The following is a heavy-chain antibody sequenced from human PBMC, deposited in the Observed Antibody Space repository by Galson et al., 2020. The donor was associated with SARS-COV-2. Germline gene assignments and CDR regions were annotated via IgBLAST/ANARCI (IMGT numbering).Heavy chain of an antibody. Sequence: ASVKVSCKASGYTFTSYGISWVRQAPGQGLEWMGWISAYNGNTNYAQKLQGRVTMTTDTSTSTAYMELRSLRSDDTAVYYCARSHDFWSGYPDWYFDLWGRGTLVTVSS. V-gene: IGHV1-18*01. CDR1: GYTFTSYG. D-gene: IGHD3-3*01. CDR3: ARSHDFWSGYPDWYFDL. CDR2: ISAYNGNT. J-gene: IGHJ2*01.